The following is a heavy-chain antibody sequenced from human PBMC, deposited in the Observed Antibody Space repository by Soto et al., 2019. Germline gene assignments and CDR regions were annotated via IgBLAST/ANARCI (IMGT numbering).Heavy chain of an antibody. CDR3: ARHPPAISLSDH. CDR1: GGSISSSSYY. J-gene: IGHJ4*02. V-gene: IGHV4-39*01. D-gene: IGHD3-3*01. CDR2: IYYSGST. Sequence: QLQLQESGPGLVKPSETLSLTCTVSGGSISSSSYYWGWIRQPPGKGLEWIGSIYYSGSTYYNPSLRGRVTMSVDTSKHQFSLKLSSVTAADPAVYYCARHPPAISLSDHWGQGTLVTVSS.